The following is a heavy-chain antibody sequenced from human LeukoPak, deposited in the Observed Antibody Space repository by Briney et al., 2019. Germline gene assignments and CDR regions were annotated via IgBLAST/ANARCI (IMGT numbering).Heavy chain of an antibody. CDR1: GFTFSSYS. D-gene: IGHD3-10*01. Sequence: PGGSLGLSCAASGFTFSSYSMNWVRQAPGKGLEWVSYISSSSSTIYYADSVKGRFTISRDNAKNSLYLQMNSLRAEDTAVYYCARALTYYYGSGSGYWGQGTLVTVSS. V-gene: IGHV3-48*01. CDR3: ARALTYYYGSGSGY. J-gene: IGHJ4*02. CDR2: ISSSSSTI.